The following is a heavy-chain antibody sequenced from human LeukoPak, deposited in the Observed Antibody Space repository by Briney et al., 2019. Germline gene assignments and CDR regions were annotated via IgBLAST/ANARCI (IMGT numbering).Heavy chain of an antibody. J-gene: IGHJ4*02. Sequence: ASVKVSFKASGYTFTSQGITGVRQAPGQGLEWVGWINACNGHTNYVQNLQGRATMTTDRSTSTAYMELRSLRSDDTAVYYCARGEYNYFDYWGQGTLVTVSS. CDR2: INACNGHT. CDR1: GYTFTSQG. CDR3: ARGEYNYFDY. V-gene: IGHV1-18*01. D-gene: IGHD2/OR15-2a*01.